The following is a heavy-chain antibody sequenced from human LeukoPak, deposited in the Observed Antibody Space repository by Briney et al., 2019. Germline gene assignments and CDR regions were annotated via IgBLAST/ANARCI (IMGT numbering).Heavy chain of an antibody. Sequence: GGSLRLSCAASGFTFSSYAMSWVRQAPGKGLEWVSAISGSGGSTYYADSVKGRFTISRDNAKNSLYLQMNSLRAEDTALYYCARVFSSTGSYYFDYWGQGTLVTVSS. J-gene: IGHJ4*02. CDR2: ISGSGGST. CDR3: ARVFSSTGSYYFDY. V-gene: IGHV3-23*01. CDR1: GFTFSSYA. D-gene: IGHD2-2*01.